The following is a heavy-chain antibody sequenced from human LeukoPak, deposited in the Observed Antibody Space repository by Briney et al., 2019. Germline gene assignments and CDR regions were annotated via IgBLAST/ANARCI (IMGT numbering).Heavy chain of an antibody. CDR3: ATGSHGDYVH. V-gene: IGHV1-69*10. CDR1: GGTFSSYG. J-gene: IGHJ4*02. Sequence: EASVKVSCKASGGTFSSYGISWVRQAPGQGLGWMGGIIPILGIANYAQKFQGRVTITADKSTSTAYMELSSLRSEDTAVYFCATGSHGDYVHWGQGTLVTVSS. D-gene: IGHD4-17*01. CDR2: IIPILGIA.